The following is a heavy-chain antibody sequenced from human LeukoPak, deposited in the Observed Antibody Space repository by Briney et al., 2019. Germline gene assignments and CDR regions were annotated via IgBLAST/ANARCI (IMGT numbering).Heavy chain of an antibody. V-gene: IGHV3-23*01. CDR3: SKGSSGSFLTDFDY. CDR1: GFTFSSYA. J-gene: IGHJ4*02. D-gene: IGHD1-26*01. CDR2: ISGSGGST. Sequence: GGSLRLSCAASGFTFSSYAMSWVRQAPGKGLEWVSAISGSGGSTYYADSVKGRFTISRDNSKNTLYLQMNSLRAEDTAFYYCSKGSSGSFLTDFDYWGQGTLVTVSS.